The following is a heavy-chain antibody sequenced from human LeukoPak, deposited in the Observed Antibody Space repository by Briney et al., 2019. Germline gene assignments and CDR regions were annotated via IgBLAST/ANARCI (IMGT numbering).Heavy chain of an antibody. CDR3: ARRLPSSEYYDF. CDR2: IYPGDSDN. Sequence: GDSLKISCEGSGYSFTTYWIGWVRRMPGKGLEWMGVIYPGDSDNRYSPSFQGQVTISADKSISTAYLQWSSLKASDSAMYYCARRLPSSEYYDFWGQGTLVTVSS. J-gene: IGHJ4*02. CDR1: GYSFTTYW. V-gene: IGHV5-51*01. D-gene: IGHD2/OR15-2a*01.